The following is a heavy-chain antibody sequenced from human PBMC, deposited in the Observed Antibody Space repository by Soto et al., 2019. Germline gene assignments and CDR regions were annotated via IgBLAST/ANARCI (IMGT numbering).Heavy chain of an antibody. J-gene: IGHJ4*02. CDR1: GFTFSIFG. CDR3: ARRSSGTHGVDY. CDR2: VWSDGSKE. V-gene: IGHV3-33*01. Sequence: ESGGGVVQPGRSLRVSCAASGFTFSIFGMHWVRQAPGKGLEWVAVVWSDGSKEFYADSVKGRFTISRDNSKNTVYLLMNSLRAEDTAVYYCARRSSGTHGVDYWGQGTMVTVSS. D-gene: IGHD1-26*01.